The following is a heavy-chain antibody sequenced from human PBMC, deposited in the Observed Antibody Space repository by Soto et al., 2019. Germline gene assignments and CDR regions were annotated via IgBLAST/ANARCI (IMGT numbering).Heavy chain of an antibody. CDR1: GFTFSSYA. D-gene: IGHD3-3*01. V-gene: IGHV3-30-3*01. Sequence: GGSLRLSCAASGFTFSSYAMHWVRQAPGKGLEWVAVISYDGSNKYYADSVKGRFTISRDNSKNTLYLQMNSLRAEDTAVYYCAREVTITIFGVEEPYGMDVWGQGTTVTVSS. CDR2: ISYDGSNK. J-gene: IGHJ6*02. CDR3: AREVTITIFGVEEPYGMDV.